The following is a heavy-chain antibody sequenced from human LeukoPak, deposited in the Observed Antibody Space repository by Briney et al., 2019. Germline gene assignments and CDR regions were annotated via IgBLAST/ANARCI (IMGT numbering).Heavy chain of an antibody. V-gene: IGHV3-23*01. Sequence: GGSLRLSCAASRFSFSNYDMNWVRQAPGKGLEWVSGISDSGTYTYYADSVKGRFTISRDNSKNTLYLQMNSLGAEDTALYYCVREGSGSYDAFDIWGQGTMVTVSS. CDR1: RFSFSNYD. J-gene: IGHJ3*02. CDR2: ISDSGTYT. D-gene: IGHD6-19*01. CDR3: VREGSGSYDAFDI.